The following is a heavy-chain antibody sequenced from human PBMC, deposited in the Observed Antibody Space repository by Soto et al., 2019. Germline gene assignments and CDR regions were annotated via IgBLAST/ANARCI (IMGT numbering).Heavy chain of an antibody. D-gene: IGHD2-2*01. V-gene: IGHV4-31*03. J-gene: IGHJ6*02. CDR3: ARLDIVVVPGLGGMDV. CDR2: IYYSGST. CDR1: GGSISSGGYY. Sequence: QVQLQESGPGLVKPSQTLSLTCTVSGGSISSGGYYWSWIRQHPGKGLEWIGYIYYSGSTYYNPSLKSRVTISVDTSKNQFSLKLSSVTAADTAVYYCARLDIVVVPGLGGMDVWGQGTTVTVSS.